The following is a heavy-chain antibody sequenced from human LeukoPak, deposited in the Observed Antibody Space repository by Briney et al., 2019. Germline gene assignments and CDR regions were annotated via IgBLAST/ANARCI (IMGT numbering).Heavy chain of an antibody. V-gene: IGHV3-7*01. CDR3: ARTSDFWSGYYDH. CDR2: ISPDASQK. J-gene: IGHJ4*02. D-gene: IGHD3-3*01. CDR1: GLALKTSW. Sequence: GGSLRLSCAASGLALKTSWMAWVRQGPGKGLEWVAVISPDASQKYYADSMKGRFTISRDNAKNSLSLQMNSLRASDTAVYYCARTSDFWSGYYDHWGQGTLVTVSS.